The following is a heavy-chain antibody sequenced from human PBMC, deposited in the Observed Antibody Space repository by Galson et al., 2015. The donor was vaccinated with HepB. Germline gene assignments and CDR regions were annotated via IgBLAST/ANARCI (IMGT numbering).Heavy chain of an antibody. D-gene: IGHD5-24*01. CDR1: GYTFTQYG. Sequence: SVKVSCKASGYTFTQYGISWVRQAPGHGLEWMGWISGYNANTDYSQNLQGRVTMTTDTFTTTVYMELRSPKSDDTAVYYCARGGMATIGASTFDYWGQGTLVTVSS. CDR2: ISGYNANT. CDR3: ARGGMATIGASTFDY. V-gene: IGHV1-18*01. J-gene: IGHJ4*02.